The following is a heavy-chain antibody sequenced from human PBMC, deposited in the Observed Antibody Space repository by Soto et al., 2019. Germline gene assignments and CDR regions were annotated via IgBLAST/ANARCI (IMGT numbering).Heavy chain of an antibody. V-gene: IGHV1-69*01. D-gene: IGHD3-10*01. CDR2: IIPIFGTA. J-gene: IGHJ4*02. CDR3: AREGGSGSYRGYYFDY. Sequence: QVQLVQSGAEVKKPGSSVKVSCKASGGTFSNYAISWVRQAPGQGLEWMGGIIPIFGTANYAQKFQGRVTITADESTSTAYMELSSLRSEDTAVYYCAREGGSGSYRGYYFDYWGQGTLVTVSS. CDR1: GGTFSNYA.